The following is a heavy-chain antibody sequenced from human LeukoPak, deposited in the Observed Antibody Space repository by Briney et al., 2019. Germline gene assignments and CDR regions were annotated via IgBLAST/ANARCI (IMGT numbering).Heavy chain of an antibody. CDR2: IYPGDSDT. CDR1: GYSFTSYW. D-gene: IGHD1-26*01. V-gene: IGHV5-51*01. CDR3: ARHCGSYFYYYGMDV. Sequence: GESLKISCKGSGYSFTSYWIGWVRQMPGKGQEWMGIIYPGDSDTRYSPSFQGQVTISADKSISTAYLQWSSLKASDTAMYYCARHCGSYFYYYGMDVWGQGTTVTVSS. J-gene: IGHJ6*02.